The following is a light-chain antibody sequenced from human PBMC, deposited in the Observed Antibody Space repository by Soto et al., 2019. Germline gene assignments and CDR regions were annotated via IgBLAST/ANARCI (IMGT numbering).Light chain of an antibody. CDR1: SSDVGGYNY. V-gene: IGLV2-14*03. CDR2: DVS. Sequence: QSVLTQPASESGSPGQSIIISCTGTSSDVGGYNYVSWYQHHPGKVPQLLIYDVSNRPSGVSNRFSGSKSGNTASLTISGLQAEDEADYYCYSYTSSNTYVFGTGTKVTVL. J-gene: IGLJ1*01. CDR3: YSYTSSNTYV.